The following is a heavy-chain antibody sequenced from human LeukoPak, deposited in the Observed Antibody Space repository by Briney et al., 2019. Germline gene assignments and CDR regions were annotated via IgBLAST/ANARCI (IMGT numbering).Heavy chain of an antibody. CDR3: ARVTVAAGGTNAFDI. V-gene: IGHV3-33*01. CDR1: GFTFRTYA. J-gene: IGHJ3*02. D-gene: IGHD6-13*01. CDR2: IWYDGSIE. Sequence: GGSLRLSCAASGFTFRTYARHWVRQAPGKGLEWVAIIWYDGSIEYYADSVKGRFTISRGNSKYTQYLQMNSLRAEDTALYYCARVTVAAGGTNAFDIWGQGTMATVSS.